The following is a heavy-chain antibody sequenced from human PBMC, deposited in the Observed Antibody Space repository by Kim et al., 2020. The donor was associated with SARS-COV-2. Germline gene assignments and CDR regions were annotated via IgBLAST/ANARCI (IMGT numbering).Heavy chain of an antibody. CDR2: PSGGGT. CDR3: ASGAGYFDY. J-gene: IGHJ4*02. D-gene: IGHD3-10*01. V-gene: IGHV1-46*01. Sequence: PSGGGTSYAQKFQGRVTMTRDTSTVYMDLSSLRSEYTAVYYCASGAGYFDYWGQGTLVTVSS.